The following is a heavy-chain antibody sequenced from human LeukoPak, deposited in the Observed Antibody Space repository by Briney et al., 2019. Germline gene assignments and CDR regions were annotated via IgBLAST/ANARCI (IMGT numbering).Heavy chain of an antibody. CDR1: GGSISSYY. CDR2: IYYSGST. D-gene: IGHD3-22*01. CDR3: ARGQGSWLPYYYYMDV. Sequence: SETLSLTCTGSGGSISSYYWSWIRQPPGKGLEWSGNIYYSGSTNYNPSLKSRVTISVDTSKNQFSLKLSSVTAADTAVYCCARGQGSWLPYYYYMDVWGKGTTVTVSS. V-gene: IGHV4-59*12. J-gene: IGHJ6*03.